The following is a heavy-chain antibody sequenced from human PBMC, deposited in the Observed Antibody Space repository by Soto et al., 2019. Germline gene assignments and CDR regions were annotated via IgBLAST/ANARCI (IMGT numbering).Heavy chain of an antibody. D-gene: IGHD6-6*01. J-gene: IGHJ6*02. CDR1: GGTISNSNW. CDR2: IYHSGST. Sequence: SETLSLTCAVSGGTISNSNWWSWVRQPPGKGLEWIGEIYHSGSTNYNPALKSRVTISIDKSKNKFPLKLSSVTAEDTAVSYYATAVYSSSSYCYYGMDVWRQGTTVTVS. V-gene: IGHV4-4*02. CDR3: ATAVYSSSSYCYYGMDV.